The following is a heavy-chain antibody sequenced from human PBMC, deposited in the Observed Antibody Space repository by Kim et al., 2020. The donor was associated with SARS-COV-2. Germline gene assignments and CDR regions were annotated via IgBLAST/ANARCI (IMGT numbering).Heavy chain of an antibody. Sequence: TIYADSAEGRLNTSRDNANNTLYLQVNSLRVEDTAVYYCARGNYHGMDVWGPGTTVTVSS. V-gene: IGHV3-74*01. CDR2: T. CDR3: ARGNYHGMDV. J-gene: IGHJ6*02.